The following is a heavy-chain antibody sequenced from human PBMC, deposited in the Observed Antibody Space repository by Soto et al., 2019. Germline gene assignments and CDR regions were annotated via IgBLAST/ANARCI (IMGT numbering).Heavy chain of an antibody. D-gene: IGHD2-8*01. CDR3: TTDSAESPDTAYFSLY. V-gene: IGHV3-15*01. J-gene: IGHJ4*02. Sequence: GGSLRLYCAASRITFSNAWMAWFGHAPGKGLEWVGRIKSITDGGTTDYAAPVKGRFTISRDDSKDTLYLQMNNLSTEDTAVYHCTTDSAESPDTAYFSLYWGQGTPVTVLL. CDR1: RITFSNAW. CDR2: IKSITDGGTT.